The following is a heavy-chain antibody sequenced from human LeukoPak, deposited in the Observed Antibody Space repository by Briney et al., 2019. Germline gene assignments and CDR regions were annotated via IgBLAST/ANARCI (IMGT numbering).Heavy chain of an antibody. V-gene: IGHV3-33*06. CDR3: AKGRVPSDDYGDYAGYGMDV. Sequence: GGSLRLSCAASGFTFSSYGMHWVRQAPGKGLEWVAVIWYDGSNKYYADSVKGRFTISRDNSKNTLYLQMNSLRAEDTAVYYCAKGRVPSDDYGDYAGYGMDVWGQGTTVTVSS. D-gene: IGHD4-17*01. CDR1: GFTFSSYG. J-gene: IGHJ6*02. CDR2: IWYDGSNK.